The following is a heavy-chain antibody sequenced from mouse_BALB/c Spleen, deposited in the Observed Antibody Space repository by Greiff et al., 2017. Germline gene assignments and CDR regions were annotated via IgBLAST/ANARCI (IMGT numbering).Heavy chain of an antibody. J-gene: IGHJ3*01. D-gene: IGHD2-14*01. Sequence: VQLVESGPGLVAPSQSLSITCTVSGFSLTSYGVHWVRQPPGKGLEWLGVIWAGGSTNYNSALMSRLSISKDNSKSQVFLKMNSLQTDDTAMYYCARDREVRRGDWFAYWGQGTLVTVSA. CDR2: IWAGGST. V-gene: IGHV2-9*02. CDR1: GFSLTSYG. CDR3: ARDREVRRGDWFAY.